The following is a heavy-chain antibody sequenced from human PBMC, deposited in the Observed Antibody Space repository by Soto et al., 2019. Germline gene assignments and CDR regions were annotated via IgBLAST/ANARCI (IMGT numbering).Heavy chain of an antibody. V-gene: IGHV1-69*01. D-gene: IGHD3-22*01. CDR3: ARNLPIYDSSGYSYYFDY. J-gene: IGHJ4*02. CDR1: GGTFSSYA. Sequence: QVQLVQSGAEVKKPGSSLKVSCKASGGTFSSYAISWVRQAPGQGLEWMGGIIPIFGTANYAQKFQGRVTITADESTSTAYMELSSLRSEDTAVYYCARNLPIYDSSGYSYYFDYWGQGTLVTVSS. CDR2: IIPIFGTA.